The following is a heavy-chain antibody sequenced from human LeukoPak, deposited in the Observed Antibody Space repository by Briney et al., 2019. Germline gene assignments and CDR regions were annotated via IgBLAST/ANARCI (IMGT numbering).Heavy chain of an antibody. V-gene: IGHV1-69*06. CDR1: GGTFSSYT. D-gene: IGHD6-19*01. CDR2: IIPIFGTS. CDR3: ARGSRSGWYYFDY. J-gene: IGHJ4*02. Sequence: SVKVSCKASGGTFSSYTISWVRQAPGQGLEWMGGIIPIFGTSNYAQKFQGRVTITADTSTSTAYMELSSLRSDDTAVYSCARGSRSGWYYFDYWGQGTLVTASS.